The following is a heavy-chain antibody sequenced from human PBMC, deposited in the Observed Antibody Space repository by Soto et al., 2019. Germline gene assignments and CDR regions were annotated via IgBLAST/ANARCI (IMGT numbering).Heavy chain of an antibody. D-gene: IGHD3-3*01. CDR3: PTGKRPIRFFQSLTPYYFDS. V-gene: IGHV1-24*01. CDR1: GYTLAELS. J-gene: IGHJ4*02. CDR2: VNPEDAEP. Sequence: GASVKGSWKVSGYTLAELSMHWVRPAPGKGLEGMGRVNPEDAEPIYAQDFPGRVTMTEDTSTDTAYMELSSLRSEDSALDYCPTGKRPIRFFQSLTPYYFDSGGQGPLVTVPS.